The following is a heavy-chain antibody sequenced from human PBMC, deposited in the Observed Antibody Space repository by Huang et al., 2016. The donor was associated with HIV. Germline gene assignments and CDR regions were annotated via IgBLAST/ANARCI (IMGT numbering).Heavy chain of an antibody. CDR2: TNHSGST. CDR1: GGSFSGYF. Sequence: QVQLQQWGGGLLNPSETLSLTCAVYGGSFSGYFWCWIRQPPGTGLEWIGETNHSGSTNYNPSLKSRVTVSLRTSKNQVSLKLSSVTAADTAVYYCARGRVARNTWFDTWGQGTLVTVSS. CDR3: ARGRVARNTWFDT. D-gene: IGHD3-3*01. J-gene: IGHJ5*02. V-gene: IGHV4-34*01.